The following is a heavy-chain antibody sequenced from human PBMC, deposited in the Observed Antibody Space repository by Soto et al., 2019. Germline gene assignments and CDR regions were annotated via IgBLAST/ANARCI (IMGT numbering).Heavy chain of an antibody. CDR3: ARTPETRDWLDP. D-gene: IGHD1-7*01. J-gene: IGHJ5*02. Sequence: QVQLQQSGPGLVRPSETLSLSCSVSGASVSSYYWSWVRQPPGKGLEWIGYIHYIGAYNYNPSFKSRVTTSVDTSKNQFALKLTSVTAADTAVYYCARTPETRDWLDPWGQGTLVTVSS. V-gene: IGHV4-59*02. CDR1: GASVSSYY. CDR2: IHYIGAY.